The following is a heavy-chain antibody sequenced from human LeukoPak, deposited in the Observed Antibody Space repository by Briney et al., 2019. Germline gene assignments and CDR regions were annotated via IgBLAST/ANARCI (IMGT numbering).Heavy chain of an antibody. CDR1: GGSFSGYY. CDR2: INHSGST. Sequence: SETLSLTCAVYGGSFSGYYWSWIRQPPGKGLEWIGEINHSGSTNYSPSLKSRVTISVDTSKNQFSLKLSSVTAADTAVYYCARGTGDRLNYWGQGTLVTVSS. D-gene: IGHD4-17*01. J-gene: IGHJ4*02. V-gene: IGHV4-34*01. CDR3: ARGTGDRLNY.